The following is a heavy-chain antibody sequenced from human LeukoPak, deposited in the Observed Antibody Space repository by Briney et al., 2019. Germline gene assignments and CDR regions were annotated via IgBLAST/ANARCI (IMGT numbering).Heavy chain of an antibody. Sequence: GGSLRLSCAASAFTISDYYMSWIRQAPGRGLEWVSYISSSSSYTNYADSVKGRFTISRDNAKNSLYLQMNSLRAEDTAVYYCARDQGYGGNSAPYYWGQGTLVTVSS. V-gene: IGHV3-11*05. CDR3: ARDQGYGGNSAPYY. CDR1: AFTISDYY. CDR2: ISSSSSYT. D-gene: IGHD4-23*01. J-gene: IGHJ4*02.